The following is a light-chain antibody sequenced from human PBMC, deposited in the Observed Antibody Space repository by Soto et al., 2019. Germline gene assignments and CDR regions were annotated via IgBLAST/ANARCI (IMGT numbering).Light chain of an antibody. V-gene: IGLV2-14*01. Sequence: QSALTQPASVSGSPGQSITISCTGTRSDIGGYNYVSWYQQHPGKAPKLMIYEVSNRPSGVSNRFSGSKSGNTASLTISGLRAEDEADYYCGSYASSLKHGVFGGGTKLTVL. CDR2: EVS. J-gene: IGLJ2*01. CDR3: GSYASSLKHGV. CDR1: RSDIGGYNY.